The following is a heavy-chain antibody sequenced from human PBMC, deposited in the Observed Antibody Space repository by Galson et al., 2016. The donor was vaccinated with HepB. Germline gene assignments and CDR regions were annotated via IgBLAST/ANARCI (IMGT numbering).Heavy chain of an antibody. J-gene: IGHJ4*02. Sequence: SVKVSCKASGYSFTSYYLHWVRQAPGQGLEWMGVINPGGGTTSFAQRFQGRVTMARDTSTKTVYMVLSSLRPDDSAVYYCARGNSYANSDRLDYWGQGALVTVSS. V-gene: IGHV1-46*01. CDR2: INPGGGTT. CDR3: ARGNSYANSDRLDY. D-gene: IGHD3-22*01. CDR1: GYSFTSYY.